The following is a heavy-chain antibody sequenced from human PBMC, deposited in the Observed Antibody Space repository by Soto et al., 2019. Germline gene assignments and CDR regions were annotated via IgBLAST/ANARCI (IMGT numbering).Heavy chain of an antibody. V-gene: IGHV3-30*18. D-gene: IGHD1-1*01. J-gene: IGHJ6*02. CDR2: IFYDGSNK. CDR3: AKSRDAYNFYFYYGMDV. Sequence: QVQLVESGGGVVQPGTSLRLSCAASGFTFSNYGMHWVRQTPGKGLEWVALIFYDGSNKYYADSVKGRFTISRDNSKNTLYLPVSSLRAEDTAVYYCAKSRDAYNFYFYYGMDVWGQGTSVTVSS. CDR1: GFTFSNYG.